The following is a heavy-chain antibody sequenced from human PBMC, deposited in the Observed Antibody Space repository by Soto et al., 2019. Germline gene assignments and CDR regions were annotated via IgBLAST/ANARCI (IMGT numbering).Heavy chain of an antibody. CDR1: GYTFTSYD. CDR2: ISAYNGNT. CDR3: ARDTGIVGATDY. Sequence: QIQLVQSGAEVKKPGASVKVSCKASGYTFTSYDITWVRQAPGQGLEWMGWISAYNGNTNYAQKFQGRVTMTAHTSTRTAYMELRSLRSDDTAVYYCARDTGIVGATDYWGQGTLVTVSS. J-gene: IGHJ4*02. V-gene: IGHV1-18*01. D-gene: IGHD1-26*01.